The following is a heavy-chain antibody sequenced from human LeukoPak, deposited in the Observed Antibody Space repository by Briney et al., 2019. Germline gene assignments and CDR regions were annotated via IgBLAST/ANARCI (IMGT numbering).Heavy chain of an antibody. CDR1: GGSISSYY. CDR3: ARGYCSSTSCYVIGAPDAFDI. J-gene: IGHJ3*02. CDR2: IYYSGST. Sequence: PSETLSLTCTVSGGSISSYYWSWIRQPPGKGLEWIGYIYYSGSTNYNPSLKSRVTISVDTSKNQFPLKLSSVTAADTAVYYCARGYCSSTSCYVIGAPDAFDIWGQGTMVTVSS. D-gene: IGHD2-2*01. V-gene: IGHV4-59*01.